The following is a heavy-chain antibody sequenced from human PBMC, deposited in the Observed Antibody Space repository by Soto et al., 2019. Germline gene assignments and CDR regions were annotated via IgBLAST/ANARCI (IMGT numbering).Heavy chain of an antibody. D-gene: IGHD2-2*01. J-gene: IGHJ4*02. CDR3: AKVSSTSYYSGLDY. CDR2: ISGTGDNT. Sequence: EVQLLESGGDLVQPGGSLRLACAASGFTFSTCAMSWVRQAPGKGLEWVSVISGTGDNTYYAGSVKGRFTISRDNSKNTLYLQMNSLRAEDTAIYYCAKVSSTSYYSGLDYWGQGSLVTVSS. V-gene: IGHV3-23*01. CDR1: GFTFSTCA.